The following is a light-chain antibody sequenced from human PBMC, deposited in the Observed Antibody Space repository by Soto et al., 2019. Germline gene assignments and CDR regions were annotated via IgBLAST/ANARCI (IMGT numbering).Light chain of an antibody. CDR2: AVS. J-gene: IGKJ4*01. V-gene: IGKV1-27*01. CDR1: QAISVY. CDR3: QKYNSAPLT. Sequence: DIEVTQSPSSLSASLGDRATITCRANQAISVYLAWFQQKPGKVPKLLIYAVSALQSGVPSRFSGSGSGTDFTLTISSLQPEDIATYYCQKYNSAPLTFGGGTKVEI.